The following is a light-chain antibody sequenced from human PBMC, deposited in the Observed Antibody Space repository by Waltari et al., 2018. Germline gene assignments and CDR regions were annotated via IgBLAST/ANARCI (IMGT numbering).Light chain of an antibody. V-gene: IGKV3-15*01. CDR1: RNVGSS. CDR3: HQYNYWPPAYT. Sequence: EVVLTQSPGALSVSPGESATLSCSASRNVGSSLAWYQQTPGQAPRRLVYDAKYRATDVPARVSGSGYGTQFTLTISSLQSEDFGVYYCHQYNYWPPAYTFGQGTKLEIK. CDR2: DAK. J-gene: IGKJ2*01.